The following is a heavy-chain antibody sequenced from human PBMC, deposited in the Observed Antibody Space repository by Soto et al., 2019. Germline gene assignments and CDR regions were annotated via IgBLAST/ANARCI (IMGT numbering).Heavy chain of an antibody. Sequence: GGSLRLSCAASGFTFSSYAMSWVRQAPGKGLEWVSAISGSGGSTYYADSVKGRFTISRDNSKNTLYLQMNSLRAADPAVYYCAKGGGITMIVVDNWFDPWGQGTLVTVSS. J-gene: IGHJ5*02. CDR3: AKGGGITMIVVDNWFDP. CDR2: ISGSGGST. D-gene: IGHD3-22*01. V-gene: IGHV3-23*01. CDR1: GFTFSSYA.